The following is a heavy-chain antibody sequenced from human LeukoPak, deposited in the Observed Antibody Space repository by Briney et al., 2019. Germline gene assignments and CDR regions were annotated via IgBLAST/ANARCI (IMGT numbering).Heavy chain of an antibody. CDR3: AKLNDYGDLRNSAADY. V-gene: IGHV3-9*01. CDR1: GFTFDDYA. Sequence: PGGSLRLSCAASGFTFDDYAMHWVRQAPGKGLEWVSGISWNSGSIGYADPVKGRFTISRDNAKNSLYLQMNSLRAEDTALYYCAKLNDYGDLRNSAADYWGQGTLVTVSS. J-gene: IGHJ4*02. D-gene: IGHD4-17*01. CDR2: ISWNSGSI.